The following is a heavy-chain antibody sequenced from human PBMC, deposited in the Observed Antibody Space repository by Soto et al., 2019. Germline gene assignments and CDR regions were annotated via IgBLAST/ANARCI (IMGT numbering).Heavy chain of an antibody. CDR1: GDTFGRFN. CDR2: IKPVSDTT. J-gene: IGHJ5*02. D-gene: IGHD4-4*01. Sequence: QIRLVQSGSEVAKPGSSVRVSCKASGDTFGRFNINWVRQAPGQGLEWMGGIKPVSDTTNYAPRFQGRVTFIADASTDTVYMELSSLRSEDTAIYYCARDPSTVNKLIGVWFDPWGQGTLVTVSS. CDR3: ARDPSTVNKLIGVWFDP. V-gene: IGHV1-69*01.